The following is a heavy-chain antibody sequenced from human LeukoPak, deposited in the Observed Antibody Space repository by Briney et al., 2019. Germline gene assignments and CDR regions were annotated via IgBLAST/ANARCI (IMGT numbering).Heavy chain of an antibody. CDR2: IYYSGST. Sequence: SETLSLTCTVSGGSISSYYWSWIRQPPGKGLEWIGYIYYSGSTNYNPSLKSRVTISVDTSKNQFSLKLSSVTAADTAVCYCARHRDYGDYDPYFDYWGQGTLVTVSS. CDR3: ARHRDYGDYDPYFDY. D-gene: IGHD4-17*01. V-gene: IGHV4-59*08. CDR1: GGSISSYY. J-gene: IGHJ4*02.